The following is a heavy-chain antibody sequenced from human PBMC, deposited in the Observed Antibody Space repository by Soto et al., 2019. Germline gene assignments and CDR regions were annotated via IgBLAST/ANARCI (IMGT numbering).Heavy chain of an antibody. J-gene: IGHJ5*02. D-gene: IGHD3-22*01. V-gene: IGHV4-59*11. CDR2: IYYGGSI. CDR3: TGAYYDISGYSLDP. CDR1: GGSISSRY. Sequence: SETLSLTCSVFGGSISSRYWTWIRQPPGKGLEWIGYIYYGGSINYNPSLKSRVIISVDTAKNQFSLRLSSVTAADTAVYYCTGAYYDISGYSLDPWGQGTSVTVSS.